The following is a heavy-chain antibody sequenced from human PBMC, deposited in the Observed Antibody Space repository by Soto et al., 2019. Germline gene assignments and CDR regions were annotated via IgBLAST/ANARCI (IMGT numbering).Heavy chain of an antibody. CDR1: GFTFSSYG. CDR3: ARDPDSSWYRGWFDP. CDR2: IWNDGSNK. V-gene: IGHV3-33*01. J-gene: IGHJ5*02. D-gene: IGHD6-13*01. Sequence: QVQLVESGGGVVQPGRSLRLSCAASGFTFSSYGMHWVRQAPGKGLEWVAVIWNDGSNKYYADSVKGRFTISRDNSKNTLYLKMNSLRAEDTAVYYCARDPDSSWYRGWFDPWGQGTLVTVSS.